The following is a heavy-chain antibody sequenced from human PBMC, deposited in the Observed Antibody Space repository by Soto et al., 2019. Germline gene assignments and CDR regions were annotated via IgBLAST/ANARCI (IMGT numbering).Heavy chain of an antibody. CDR1: GFTFDDYA. D-gene: IGHD5-12*01. CDR2: ISWNSGSI. Sequence: GGSLRLSCAASGFTFDDYAMHWVRQAPGKGLEWVSGISWNSGSIGYADSVKGRFTISRDNAKNSLYLQMNSLRAEDTALYYCAKSQRGGYSGYGFYYWGQGTLVTVSS. CDR3: AKSQRGGYSGYGFYY. J-gene: IGHJ4*02. V-gene: IGHV3-9*01.